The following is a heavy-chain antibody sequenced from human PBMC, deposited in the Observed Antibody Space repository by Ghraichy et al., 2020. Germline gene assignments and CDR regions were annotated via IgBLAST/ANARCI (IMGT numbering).Heavy chain of an antibody. CDR2: INNSGGNT. J-gene: IGHJ6*03. Sequence: GGSLRLSCAASGFTFSNYAMSWVRQAPGKGLEWVSIINNSGGNTYYADSVKGRFTISRDNSKNTLFLQMNSLRVEDTAVYYCAKGPPPPRSGLRDSNNYYYYYMDVWGKGTTVTVSS. CDR3: AKGPPPPRSGLRDSNNYYYYYMDV. CDR1: GFTFSNYA. D-gene: IGHD5/OR15-5a*01. V-gene: IGHV3-23*01.